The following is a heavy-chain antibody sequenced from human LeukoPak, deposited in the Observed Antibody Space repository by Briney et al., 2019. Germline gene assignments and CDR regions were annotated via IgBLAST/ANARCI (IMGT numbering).Heavy chain of an antibody. CDR1: GFTFSDFN. D-gene: IGHD6-19*01. Sequence: GGSLRLSCAAPGFTFSDFNMNWVRQAPGKGLEWVSYITGSSSTIYYADSVKGRFTISRDNAKNSLYLQMNSLRAEDTAVYYCARPTSSGWYPHWGQGTMVTVSS. J-gene: IGHJ3*01. CDR2: ITGSSSTI. V-gene: IGHV3-48*01. CDR3: ARPTSSGWYPH.